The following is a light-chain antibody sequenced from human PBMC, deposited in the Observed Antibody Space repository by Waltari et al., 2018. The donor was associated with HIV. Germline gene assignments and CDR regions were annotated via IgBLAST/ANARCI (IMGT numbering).Light chain of an antibody. Sequence: EKVMTQSPATLSVSPGERATLSCRASQSVSSNLAWYQQKPGQAARLLMYGAATRSNRIPARFSGSGSGTEFTLTISSLQSEEFAVYYCQQYDNWPPWTFGQGTKVEIK. CDR1: QSVSSN. CDR3: QQYDNWPPWT. J-gene: IGKJ1*01. CDR2: GAA. V-gene: IGKV3-15*01.